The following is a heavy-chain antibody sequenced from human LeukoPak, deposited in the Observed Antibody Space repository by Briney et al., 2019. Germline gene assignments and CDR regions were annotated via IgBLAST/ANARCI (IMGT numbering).Heavy chain of an antibody. CDR1: GFTFSGYW. J-gene: IGHJ4*02. V-gene: IGHV3-74*01. Sequence: QPGGSLRLSCAASGFTFSGYWMHWVRQAPGKGLAWVSVIRSDGSITTCADSVKGRFTISRDTAKNTLYLQMNSLRAEDTAVYYCARVGDTNSWQRIDSWGQGTLVTVSS. CDR2: IRSDGSIT. CDR3: ARVGDTNSWQRIDS. D-gene: IGHD6-13*01.